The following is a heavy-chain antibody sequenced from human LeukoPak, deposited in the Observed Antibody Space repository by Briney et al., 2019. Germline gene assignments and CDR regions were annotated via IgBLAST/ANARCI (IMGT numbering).Heavy chain of an antibody. Sequence: GESLKISCEGSGYSFTSYWISWVRQMPGKGLEWMGRIDPSDSYSDYSPSFEGHVTISVDKSTSTAYLQWSSLKASDTAMYYCARQSGYSHGTDYWGQGTLVTVSS. CDR3: ARQSGYSHGTDY. CDR1: GYSFTSYW. J-gene: IGHJ4*02. CDR2: IDPSDSYS. D-gene: IGHD5-18*01. V-gene: IGHV5-10-1*01.